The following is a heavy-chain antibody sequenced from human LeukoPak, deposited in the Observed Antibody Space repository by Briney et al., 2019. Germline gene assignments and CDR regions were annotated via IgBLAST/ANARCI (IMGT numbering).Heavy chain of an antibody. CDR1: GYTFTSYY. D-gene: IGHD3-22*01. CDR2: INPSGGST. CDR3: AREGPDYYDSSGYPPFDY. Sequence: ASVKVSCKASGYTFTSYYMHWVRQAPGQGLEWMGIINPSGGSTSYAQKFQGRVTMTRDTSTSTVYMELSSLRSEDTAVYYCAREGPDYYDSSGYPPFDYWGQGTLVTVSS. V-gene: IGHV1-46*01. J-gene: IGHJ4*02.